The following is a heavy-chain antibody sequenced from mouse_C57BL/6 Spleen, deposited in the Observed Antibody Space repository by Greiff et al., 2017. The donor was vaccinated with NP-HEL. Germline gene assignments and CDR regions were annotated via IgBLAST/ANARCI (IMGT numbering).Heavy chain of an antibody. CDR3: ARRFYYGSSPWYFDV. CDR1: GYTFTSYG. Sequence: QVQLQQSGAELARPGASVKLSCKASGYTFTSYGISWVKQRTGQGLEWIGEIYPRSGNTYYNEKFKGKATLTADKSSSTAYMELRSLTSEDSAVYVCARRFYYGSSPWYFDVWGTGTTVTVSS. V-gene: IGHV1-81*01. J-gene: IGHJ1*03. CDR2: IYPRSGNT. D-gene: IGHD1-1*01.